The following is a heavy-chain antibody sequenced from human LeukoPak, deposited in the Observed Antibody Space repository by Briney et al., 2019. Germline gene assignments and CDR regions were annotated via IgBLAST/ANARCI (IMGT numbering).Heavy chain of an antibody. J-gene: IGHJ4*02. V-gene: IGHV1-2*02. Sequence: GASVMVSCRASGYTSTGYYMHWVRQPPGQGLGGMGWINPNSGGTTYAQKFQGRVTMTRDTSISTAYMELSRLRSDDTAVYYCARDRGELLRYFDWLPINYFDYWGQGTLVTVSS. CDR3: ARDRGELLRYFDWLPINYFDY. CDR2: INPNSGGT. CDR1: GYTSTGYY. D-gene: IGHD3-9*01.